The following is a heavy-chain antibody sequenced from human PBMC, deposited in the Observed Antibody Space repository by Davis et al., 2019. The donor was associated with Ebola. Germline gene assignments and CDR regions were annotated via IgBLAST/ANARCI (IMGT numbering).Heavy chain of an antibody. CDR2: IYYSGST. V-gene: IGHV4-59*08. D-gene: IGHD3-10*01. J-gene: IGHJ4*02. CDR3: ARVGAIKGVDY. CDR1: GGSISSYY. Sequence: MPSETLSLTCTVSGGSISSYYWSWIRQPPGKGLEWIGYIYYSGSTNYNPSLKSRVTISVDTSKNQFSLKLSSVTAADTAVYYCARVGAIKGVDYWGQGTLVTVSS.